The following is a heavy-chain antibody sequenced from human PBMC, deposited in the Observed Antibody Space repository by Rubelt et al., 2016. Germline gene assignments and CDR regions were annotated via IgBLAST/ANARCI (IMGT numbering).Heavy chain of an antibody. J-gene: IGHJ6*02. Sequence: QVQLQQWGTGLLKPSETLSLTCAVHGGSFSGYYWTWIRLPPGKGLEWIGEIDHRGSTNYNPSLKSRVIMSVDTSRNQFSLKLSSVTAAETAVYYCARDIGVTGIHSYYYGMDVWGQGTTVTVSS. D-gene: IGHD1-20*01. CDR1: GGSFSGYY. CDR2: IDHRGST. CDR3: ARDIGVTGIHSYYYGMDV. V-gene: IGHV4-34*01.